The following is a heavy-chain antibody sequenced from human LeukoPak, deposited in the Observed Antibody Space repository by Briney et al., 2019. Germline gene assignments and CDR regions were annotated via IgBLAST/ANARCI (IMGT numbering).Heavy chain of an antibody. CDR1: GFTVSSNY. D-gene: IGHD6-6*01. CDR2: IYSYGST. Sequence: GGSLRLSCAASGFTVSSNYMSWVRQAPGKGLEGVSVIYSYGSTYYADSVKGRFTISRDNPKNTLYLQMNSLRVEDTAVYYCARLGGKQLVRYYQYYMDVWGKGTTVTVSS. J-gene: IGHJ6*03. CDR3: ARLGGKQLVRYYQYYMDV. V-gene: IGHV3-66*02.